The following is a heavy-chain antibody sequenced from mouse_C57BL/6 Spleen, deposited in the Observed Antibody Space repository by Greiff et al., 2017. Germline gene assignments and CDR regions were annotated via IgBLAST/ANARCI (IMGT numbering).Heavy chain of an antibody. V-gene: IGHV3-6*01. Sequence: EVQLQQSGPGLVKPSQSLSLTCSVTGYSITSGYYWNWIRQFPGNQLEWMGYISYDGSNNYNPTLKNRIAITRDTSKNQFFLKLNSVTTEDTATYYCARDYDYPWFAYWGQGTLVTVSA. CDR3: ARDYDYPWFAY. CDR1: GYSITSGYY. D-gene: IGHD2-4*01. J-gene: IGHJ3*01. CDR2: ISYDGSN.